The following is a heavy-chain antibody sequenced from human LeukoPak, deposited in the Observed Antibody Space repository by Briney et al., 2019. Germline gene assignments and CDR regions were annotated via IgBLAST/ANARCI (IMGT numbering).Heavy chain of an antibody. J-gene: IGHJ6*03. CDR1: GGSISSSSYY. Sequence: SETLSLTCTVSGGSISSSSYYRGWIRQPPGKGLEWIGSIYYSGSTYYNPSLKSRVTISVDTSKNQFSLKLSSVTAADTAVYYCASRVSGWHPGYYYYYMDVWGKGTTVTISS. CDR2: IYYSGST. V-gene: IGHV4-39*07. D-gene: IGHD6-19*01. CDR3: ASRVSGWHPGYYYYYMDV.